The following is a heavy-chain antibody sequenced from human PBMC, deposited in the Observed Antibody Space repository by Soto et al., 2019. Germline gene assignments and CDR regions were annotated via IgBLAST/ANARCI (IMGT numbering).Heavy chain of an antibody. Sequence: PGGSLRLSCVASGFTFSRYEMNWVRQAPGKGLEWVAYITTSGTTIYYADSVKGRFTISRDNAKSSLYLQMNRLRVEDTAVYYCVNTGCTYYYYGMVVWGQGTTVTVS. J-gene: IGHJ6*02. CDR3: VNTGCTYYYYGMVV. D-gene: IGHD5-12*01. V-gene: IGHV3-48*03. CDR1: GFTFSRYE. CDR2: ITTSGTTI.